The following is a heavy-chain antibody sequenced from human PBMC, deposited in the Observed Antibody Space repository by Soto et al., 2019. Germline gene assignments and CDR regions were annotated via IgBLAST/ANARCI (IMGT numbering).Heavy chain of an antibody. CDR2: INSDGGSR. CDR1: GFSITRYW. Sequence: EVQLVQSGGGLVQPGGSLRLSCAASGFSITRYWMHWVRQAPGKGLEWVSRINSDGGSRGYADSVKGRFTISRDNRRNTLYLQMNSLRADDTAVYFCAKGGTYHIGDFDSWGQGTLVTVSS. D-gene: IGHD5-12*01. J-gene: IGHJ4*02. CDR3: AKGGTYHIGDFDS. V-gene: IGHV3-74*01.